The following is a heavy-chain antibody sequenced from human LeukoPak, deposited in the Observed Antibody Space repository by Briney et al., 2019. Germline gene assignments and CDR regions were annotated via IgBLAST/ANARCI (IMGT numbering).Heavy chain of an antibody. CDR1: GDSDSSSSAA. CDR2: TYYRSKWYN. J-gene: IGHJ4*02. V-gene: IGHV6-1*01. Sequence: SQTLSLTCAISGDSDSSSSAAWNWIRQFPSRGLEWLGRTYYRSKWYNDYAVSVKSRITINPDTSKNQFSLQLNSVTAADTAVYYCARDSLIVVVPAASFDYWGQGTLVTVSS. D-gene: IGHD2-2*01. CDR3: ARDSLIVVVPAASFDY.